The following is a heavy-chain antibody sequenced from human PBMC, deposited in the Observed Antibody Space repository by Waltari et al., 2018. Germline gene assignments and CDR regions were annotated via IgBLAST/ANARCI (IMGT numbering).Heavy chain of an antibody. CDR2: IYTSGST. Sequence: QVQLQESGPGLVKPSETLSLTCTVSGYSISSGYYWGWIRQPPGKGLEWIGRIYTSGSTNYNPSLKSRVTISVDTSKNQFSLKLSSVTAADTAVYYCARYSYGPRAYYFDYWGQGTLVTVSS. J-gene: IGHJ4*02. D-gene: IGHD5-18*01. CDR1: GYSISSGYY. CDR3: ARYSYGPRAYYFDY. V-gene: IGHV4-38-2*02.